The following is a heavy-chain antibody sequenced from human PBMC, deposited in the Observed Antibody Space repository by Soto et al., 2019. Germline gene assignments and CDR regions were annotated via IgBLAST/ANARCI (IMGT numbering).Heavy chain of an antibody. V-gene: IGHV3-23*01. CDR2: IRQSGDRS. D-gene: IGHD3-10*01. Sequence: GGSLRLSCAASGFILSNFAMYWVRRAPGKGLEWVSSIRQSGDRSSYADSAKGRFTISRDNSKNTLYLQMNGLRLDDTAVYYCVTAVRTRLDNWGPGTLVTVSS. CDR3: VTAVRTRLDN. CDR1: GFILSNFA. J-gene: IGHJ4*02.